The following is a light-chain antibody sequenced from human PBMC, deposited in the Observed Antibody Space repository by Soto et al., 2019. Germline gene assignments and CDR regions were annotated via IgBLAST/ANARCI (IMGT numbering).Light chain of an antibody. J-gene: IGKJ1*01. CDR1: QGIRYD. V-gene: IGKV1-6*01. Sequence: AIQMTQSPSSLSASVGDRVTITCRASQGIRYDLGWYQQKPGTAPKLLISAASTLQSGVPSRFSGSGSGTDFTLTISSLQPEDFATYYCLQAYNYPWTFGQGTKVEIK. CDR2: AAS. CDR3: LQAYNYPWT.